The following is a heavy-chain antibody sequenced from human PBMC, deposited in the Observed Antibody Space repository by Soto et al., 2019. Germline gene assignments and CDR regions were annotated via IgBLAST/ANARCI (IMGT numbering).Heavy chain of an antibody. CDR2: MNTNSGNT. D-gene: IGHD6-25*01. Sequence: QVQLVQSGAEVKKPGASVKVSCKASGYTFTSYDINWVRQATGQGLEWMGWMNTNSGNTGYAQKFQGRVTMTSNTSISKNYMGLSSLRSEDTAVYYCARRPMGSQQRRWFDPWGQGTLVTVSS. J-gene: IGHJ5*02. CDR1: GYTFTSYD. CDR3: ARRPMGSQQRRWFDP. V-gene: IGHV1-8*01.